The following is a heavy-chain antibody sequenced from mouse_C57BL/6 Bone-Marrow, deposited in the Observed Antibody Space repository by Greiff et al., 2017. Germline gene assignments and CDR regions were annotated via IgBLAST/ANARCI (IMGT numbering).Heavy chain of an antibody. J-gene: IGHJ1*03. Sequence: QVQLKQSRAELVRPGASVTLSCKASSYTFTDYEMHWVKQTPVHGLEWIGAIDPETGGTAYNQKFKGKAILTADKSSSTAYMELRSLTSEDSAVYYCTSRYYSWYFDVWGTGTTVTVSS. D-gene: IGHD1-1*01. CDR1: SYTFTDYE. CDR2: IDPETGGT. CDR3: TSRYYSWYFDV. V-gene: IGHV1-15*01.